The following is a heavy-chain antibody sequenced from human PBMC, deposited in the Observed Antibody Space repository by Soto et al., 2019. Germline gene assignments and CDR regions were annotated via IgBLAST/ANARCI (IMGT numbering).Heavy chain of an antibody. D-gene: IGHD2-21*01. CDR2: ISWNSGSI. CDR1: GFTFDDYA. Sequence: EVQLVESGGGLVQPGRSLRLSCAASGFTFDDYAMHWVRQAPGKGLEWVSGISWNSGSIGYADSVKGRFTISRDNAKNSVYLHMNSLRAEETSLYYCAKDIGETHHVSDYWGQGTLVSVFS. CDR3: AKDIGETHHVSDY. V-gene: IGHV3-9*01. J-gene: IGHJ4*02.